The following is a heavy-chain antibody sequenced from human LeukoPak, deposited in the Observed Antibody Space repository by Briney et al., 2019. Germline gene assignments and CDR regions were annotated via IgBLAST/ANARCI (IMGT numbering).Heavy chain of an antibody. CDR2: IKQDESAT. V-gene: IGHV3-7*01. D-gene: IGHD3-10*01. CDR3: ARGGSRGDAFDI. CDR1: GFTFSSYW. Sequence: GGSLRLSCATSGFTFSSYWMTWVRQAPGKGLEWVANIKQDESATYYVDSVKGRFTISRDNSKKSLYLQMNSLRAEATAVYYCARGGSRGDAFDIWGQGTMVTVSS. J-gene: IGHJ3*02.